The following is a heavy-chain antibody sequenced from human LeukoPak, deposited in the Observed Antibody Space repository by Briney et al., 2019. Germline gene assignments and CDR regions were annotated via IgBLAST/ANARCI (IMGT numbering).Heavy chain of an antibody. J-gene: IGHJ4*02. CDR1: GFTFSSYA. CDR2: ISDDGSNK. CDR3: ARMDYYDSSGYYNPPDY. Sequence: PGGSLRLSCAASGFTFSSYAMHWVRQAPGKGLEWVAVISDDGSNKYYADSVKGRFTISRDNSKNTLYLQMNSLRAEDTAVYYCARMDYYDSSGYYNPPDYWGQGTLVTVSS. V-gene: IGHV3-30-3*01. D-gene: IGHD3-22*01.